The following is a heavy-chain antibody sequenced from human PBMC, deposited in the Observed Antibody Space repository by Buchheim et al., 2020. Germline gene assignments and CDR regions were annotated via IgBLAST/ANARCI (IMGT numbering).Heavy chain of an antibody. Sequence: QVQLVESGGGVVQPGRSLRLSCAASGFTFSSYGMHWVRQAPGKGLEWVAVISYDGSNKYYADSVKGRFTISRDNSKNTLHLQMNSLRAEDTAVYYCAKDYSSSSWDLYWYFDLWGRGTL. J-gene: IGHJ2*01. CDR1: GFTFSSYG. D-gene: IGHD6-6*01. V-gene: IGHV3-30*18. CDR3: AKDYSSSSWDLYWYFDL. CDR2: ISYDGSNK.